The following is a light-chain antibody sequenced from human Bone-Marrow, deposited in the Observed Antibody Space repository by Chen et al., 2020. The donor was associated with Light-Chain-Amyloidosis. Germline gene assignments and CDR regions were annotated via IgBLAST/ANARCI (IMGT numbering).Light chain of an antibody. CDR2: GAS. V-gene: IGKV3-15*01. Sequence: EIVMTQSPATLSVSPGERATLPCRASQSVSSNLAWYQQKPGQAPRLLIYGASTRATGIPARFSGSGSGTEFTLTISSLQSEDFAVYYCQQYNNWPPWTFGQGTTVEIK. J-gene: IGKJ1*01. CDR1: QSVSSN. CDR3: QQYNNWPPWT.